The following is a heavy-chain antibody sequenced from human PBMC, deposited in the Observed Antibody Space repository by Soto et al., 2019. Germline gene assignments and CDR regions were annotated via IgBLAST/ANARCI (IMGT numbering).Heavy chain of an antibody. D-gene: IGHD4-4*01. CDR1: GGTSSSYA. CDR2: IIPILDTT. V-gene: IGHV1-69*01. J-gene: IGHJ4*02. CDR3: ASGGTTVNRRFDF. Sequence: QVQVVQSGAEGKKPGSSVRVSCKASGGTSSSYAITWMRQAPGQGLEWMGGIIPILDTTDYAQKFHGRVTFSAGASTIPVYMELSRRTSEETAAYYCASGGTTVNRRFDFWGQGALVTVSS.